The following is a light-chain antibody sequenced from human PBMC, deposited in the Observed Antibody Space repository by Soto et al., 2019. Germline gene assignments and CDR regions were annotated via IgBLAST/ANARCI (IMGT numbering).Light chain of an antibody. J-gene: IGLJ1*01. CDR3: SSYTSSSTYV. CDR2: EVS. Sequence: QSVLTQPASVSGSPGQPITISCTGTSSDVGGYNYVSWYQQHPGKAPKLMIYEVSNRPSGVPNRFSGSKSGNTASLTISGLQAEDEADYYCSSYTSSSTYVFGTGTKVTVL. CDR1: SSDVGGYNY. V-gene: IGLV2-14*01.